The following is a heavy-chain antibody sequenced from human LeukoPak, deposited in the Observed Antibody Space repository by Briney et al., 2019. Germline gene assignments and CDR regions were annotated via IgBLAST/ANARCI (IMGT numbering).Heavy chain of an antibody. Sequence: GSLRLSCAASGFTFSTYAMYWIRQPPGKGLEWIGYIYYSRSTNYNPSLKSRVTISVDTSKNQFSLKLSSVTAADTAVYFCARQLRGEAVAGHLKPFDYWGQGTLVTVSS. V-gene: IGHV4-59*08. CDR2: IYYSRST. J-gene: IGHJ4*02. D-gene: IGHD6-19*01. CDR3: ARQLRGEAVAGHLKPFDY. CDR1: GFTFSTYA.